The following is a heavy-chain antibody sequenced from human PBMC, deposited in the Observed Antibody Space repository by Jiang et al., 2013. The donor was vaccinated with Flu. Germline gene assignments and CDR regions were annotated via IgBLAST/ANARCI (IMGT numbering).Heavy chain of an antibody. CDR1: GYTFSTYY. Sequence: LRISCKGSGYTFSTYYISWVRQMPGKGLEWMGRIDPADSQATFSPSFQGLVTMSTDKSTNTAYLQWSSLKASDTAMYYCARQGTATTVDYYYYAMDVWGQGTTVTVSS. CDR3: ARQGTATTVDYYYYAMDV. V-gene: IGHV5-10-1*01. J-gene: IGHJ6*02. CDR2: IDPADSQA. D-gene: IGHD1-1*01.